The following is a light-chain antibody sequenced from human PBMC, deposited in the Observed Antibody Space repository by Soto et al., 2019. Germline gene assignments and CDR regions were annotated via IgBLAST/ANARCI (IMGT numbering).Light chain of an antibody. V-gene: IGLV1-44*01. CDR1: SSNIGTNT. Sequence: SVLTQPPSASGTPGQRVTISCSGSSSNIGTNTVNWYQQLPGTAPKLIIYRTNQRPSGSPDRFSGSKSGTSASLDISGLQSEDEADYYCTAWDGSLDGRVFGGGTKLTVL. CDR2: RTN. CDR3: TAWDGSLDGRV. J-gene: IGLJ3*02.